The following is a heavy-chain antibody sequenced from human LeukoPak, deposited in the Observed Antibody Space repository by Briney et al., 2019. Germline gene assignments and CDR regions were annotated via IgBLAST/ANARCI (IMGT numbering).Heavy chain of an antibody. J-gene: IGHJ6*03. CDR3: ARGVLSSGYYAYYYYYMDV. Sequence: SESLSLTCTVSGGSISSYYWTWIRQPPGKGLEWIGYIYYSGSTNYNPSLKSRVTISVDTSKNQFSLKLRSVTAADTAVYYCARGVLSSGYYAYYYYYMDVWGKGTTVTVSS. CDR2: IYYSGST. D-gene: IGHD3-22*01. V-gene: IGHV4-59*01. CDR1: GGSISSYY.